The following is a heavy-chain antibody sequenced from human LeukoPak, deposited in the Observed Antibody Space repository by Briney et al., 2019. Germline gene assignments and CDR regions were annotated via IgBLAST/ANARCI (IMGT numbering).Heavy chain of an antibody. J-gene: IGHJ4*02. Sequence: GGSLRLSCAASGFNFDDYAMHWVRQTPGKGLEWVSGINWNSVNIAYADSVKGRFTISRDNAKNSVYLQMNSLRAEDTALYYCAKAPPRWEAAGITYFDYWGQGTLVTVSS. CDR3: AKAPPRWEAAGITYFDY. V-gene: IGHV3-9*01. D-gene: IGHD1-20*01. CDR2: INWNSVNI. CDR1: GFNFDDYA.